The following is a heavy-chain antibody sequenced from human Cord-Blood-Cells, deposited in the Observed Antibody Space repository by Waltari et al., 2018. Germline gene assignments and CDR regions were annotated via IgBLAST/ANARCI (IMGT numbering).Heavy chain of an antibody. V-gene: IGHV4-34*01. CDR2: INHSGST. CDR1: GGSFSGYY. J-gene: IGHJ3*02. Sequence: QVQLQQWGAGLLKPSETLSLTCAVYGGSFSGYYWSWSRQPPGKGLEWIGEINHSGSTNYNPSLKSRVTISVDTSKNQFSLKLSSVTAADTAVYYCARGYYSGSGDAFDIWGQGTMVTVSS. CDR3: ARGYYSGSGDAFDI. D-gene: IGHD5-12*01.